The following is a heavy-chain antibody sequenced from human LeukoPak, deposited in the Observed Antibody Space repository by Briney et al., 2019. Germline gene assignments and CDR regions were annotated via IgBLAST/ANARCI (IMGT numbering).Heavy chain of an antibody. D-gene: IGHD6-13*01. CDR1: GGSFSGYY. J-gene: IGHJ4*02. Sequence: PSGALSLTCAVYGGSFSGYYWSWIRQPPGKGLEWIGEINHSGSTNYNPSLKSRVSISVDTSKNQFSLKLSSVTAADTAVYYCARGSRGSSWYVYWGQGTLVTVSS. CDR2: INHSGST. CDR3: ARGSRGSSWYVY. V-gene: IGHV4-34*01.